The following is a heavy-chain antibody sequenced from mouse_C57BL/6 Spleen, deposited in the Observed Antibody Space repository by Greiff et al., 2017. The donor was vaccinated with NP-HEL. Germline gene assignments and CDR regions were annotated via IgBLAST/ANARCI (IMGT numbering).Heavy chain of an antibody. CDR2: INPSTGGT. V-gene: IGHV1-42*01. D-gene: IGHD2-3*01. Sequence: EVQLQQSGPELVKPGASVKISCKASGYSFTGYYMNWVKQSPEKSLEWIGEINPSTGGTTYNQKFKAKATLTVDKSSSTAYMQLKSLPSEDSSVYYCSRRIYDGYYPFAYWGQGTLVTVSA. CDR3: SRRIYDGYYPFAY. CDR1: GYSFTGYY. J-gene: IGHJ3*01.